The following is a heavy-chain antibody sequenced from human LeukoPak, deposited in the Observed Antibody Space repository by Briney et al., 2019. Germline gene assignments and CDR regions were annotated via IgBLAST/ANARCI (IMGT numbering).Heavy chain of an antibody. V-gene: IGHV3-30-3*01. Sequence: PGGSLRLSCAASGFTFSSYAMHWVRQAPGKGLEWVAVISYDGSNKYYADSVKGRFTISRDNSKNTLYLQMNSLRAEDTAVYYCARVRGSHIDYWGQGTLVTVSS. CDR2: ISYDGSNK. CDR3: ARVRGSHIDY. D-gene: IGHD1-26*01. CDR1: GFTFSSYA. J-gene: IGHJ4*02.